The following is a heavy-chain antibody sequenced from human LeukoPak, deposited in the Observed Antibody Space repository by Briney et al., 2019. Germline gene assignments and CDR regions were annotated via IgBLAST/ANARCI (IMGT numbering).Heavy chain of an antibody. V-gene: IGHV1-46*01. J-gene: IGHJ4*02. CDR3: ARDNYYDSSGYYYPFDY. D-gene: IGHD3-22*01. CDR2: INPSGGST. Sequence: ASVKVSCKASGGTFSSYAISWVRQAPGQGLEWMGIINPSGGSTSYAQKFQGRVTMTRDTSTSTVHMELSSLRSEDTAVYYCARDNYYDSSGYYYPFDYWGQGTLVTVSS. CDR1: GGTFSSYA.